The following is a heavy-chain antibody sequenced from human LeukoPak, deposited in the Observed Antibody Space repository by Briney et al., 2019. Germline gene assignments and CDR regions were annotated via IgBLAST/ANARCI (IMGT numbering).Heavy chain of an antibody. V-gene: IGHV4-59*08. CDR1: GGTMSNYY. D-gene: IGHD6-6*01. Sequence: SETLSLTCTVSGGTMSNYYRSWIRQPPGKGLECIGHIYYSGSTNYKPSLKSRVTISLDTSKNQFSLKLSSVTAADTAVYYCARLSIASRVRIFDYWGQGTLVTVSS. CDR2: IYYSGST. J-gene: IGHJ4*02. CDR3: ARLSIASRVRIFDY.